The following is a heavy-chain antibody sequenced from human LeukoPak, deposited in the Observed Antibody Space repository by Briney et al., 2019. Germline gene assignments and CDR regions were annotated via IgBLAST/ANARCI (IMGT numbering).Heavy chain of an antibody. CDR2: TSGSGVNS. D-gene: IGHD5-12*01. V-gene: IGHV3-23*01. Sequence: GGSLRLSCAASGFTLRSYDMIWVRQAPGKGLEWVAATSGSGVNSYYADSVRGRFTISRDNSQNTLYLQMDSLRAEDTAFYCAKEYSGYDFDYWGQGTLVTVSS. J-gene: IGHJ4*02. CDR1: GFTLRSYD. CDR3: AKEYSGYDFDY.